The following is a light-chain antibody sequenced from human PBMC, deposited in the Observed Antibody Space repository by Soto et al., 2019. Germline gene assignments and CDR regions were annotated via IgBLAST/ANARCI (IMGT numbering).Light chain of an antibody. CDR2: EVS. Sequence: QSALTQPASVSGSPGQSITISCTGTNSDVGDYKYVSWYQQHPGKVPKLIIYEVSRRPSGVSNRFSGSKSGNTASLTISGLQAEDEADYYCSSFTSSFTLVFGVGTKVTVL. CDR1: NSDVGDYKY. V-gene: IGLV2-14*01. J-gene: IGLJ2*01. CDR3: SSFTSSFTLV.